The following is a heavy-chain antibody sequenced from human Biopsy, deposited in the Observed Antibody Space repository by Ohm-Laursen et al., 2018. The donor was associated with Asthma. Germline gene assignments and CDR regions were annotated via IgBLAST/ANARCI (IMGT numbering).Heavy chain of an antibody. CDR2: ISGSGGST. CDR1: GFTFSSYA. D-gene: IGHD1-26*01. V-gene: IGHV3-23*01. J-gene: IGHJ4*02. CDR3: AKDKRYSGSYFDC. Sequence: SLRLSCTASGFTFSSYAMSWVRQAPGKGLEWVSAISGSGGSTYYADSVKGRFTISRDNSKNTLYLQVNSLRAEDTAVYYCAKDKRYSGSYFDCWGQGTLVTVSS.